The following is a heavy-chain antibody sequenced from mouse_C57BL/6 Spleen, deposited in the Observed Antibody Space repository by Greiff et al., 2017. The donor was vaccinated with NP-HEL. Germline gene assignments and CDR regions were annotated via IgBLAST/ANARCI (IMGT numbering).Heavy chain of an antibody. J-gene: IGHJ4*01. CDR3: ARRGWNGPPYAMDD. CDR2: IDPNSGGT. CDR1: GYTFTSYW. Sequence: QVHVKQPGAELVKPGASVKLSCKASGYTFTSYWMHWVKQRPGRGLEWIGRIDPNSGGTKYNEKFKSKATLTVDKPASTAYMQLSSLTSEDSAVDYCARRGWNGPPYAMDDWGQGTSVTVSS. V-gene: IGHV1-72*01. D-gene: IGHD2-3*01.